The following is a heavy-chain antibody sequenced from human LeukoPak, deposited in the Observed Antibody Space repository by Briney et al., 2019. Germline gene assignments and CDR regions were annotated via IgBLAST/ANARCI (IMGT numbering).Heavy chain of an antibody. J-gene: IGHJ4*02. CDR1: GFTFTNSP. Sequence: SVSVSCKASGFTFTNSPMQWVRQARGQRLEWIGWIDVGSYNTNYAQKFQDRVTITWDMSTSTAYMELTGLRPEDTAVYYCAVGSGWYSPYYWGQGTLVTVSS. D-gene: IGHD6-19*01. V-gene: IGHV1-58*02. CDR2: IDVGSYNT. CDR3: AVGSGWYSPYY.